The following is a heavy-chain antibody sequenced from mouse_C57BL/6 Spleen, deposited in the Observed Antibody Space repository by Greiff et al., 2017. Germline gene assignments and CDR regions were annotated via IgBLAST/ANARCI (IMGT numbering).Heavy chain of an antibody. D-gene: IGHD2-1*01. CDR1: GFTFNTYA. CDR2: IRSKSSNYAT. V-gene: IGHV10-3*01. CDR3: VRSSPGDLLFDY. Sequence: EVQGVESGGGLVQPKGSLKLSCAASGFTFNTYAMHWVRQAPGQGLEWVARIRSKSSNYATYYADSVKDRFTISRDDSQSMLYLQMNNLKTEDTAMYYCVRSSPGDLLFDYWGQGTTLTVSS. J-gene: IGHJ2*01.